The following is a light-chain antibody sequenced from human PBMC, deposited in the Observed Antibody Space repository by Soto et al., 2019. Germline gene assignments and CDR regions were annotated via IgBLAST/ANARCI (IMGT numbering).Light chain of an antibody. V-gene: IGLV2-14*01. CDR1: SSDVGRYNY. Sequence: QSVLTQPPSASGSPGQSVTISCIGTSSDVGRYNYVSWYQHHPGKAPKLLIYQVTNRPSRVSNRFSGSKSGNTASLTISGLQADDEADYYCTSYSSSDIFYVFGTGTKVTVL. J-gene: IGLJ1*01. CDR3: TSYSSSDIFYV. CDR2: QVT.